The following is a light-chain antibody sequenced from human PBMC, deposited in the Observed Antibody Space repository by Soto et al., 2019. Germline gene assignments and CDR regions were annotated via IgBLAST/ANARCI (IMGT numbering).Light chain of an antibody. Sequence: SQPTHPPSSLSAFVGDLVNITCXASQSIGRYLNWYQQKPGKAPKLLIYAASSLQSGVPSRFSGSGSGTDFTLTISRLEPEDFAVYYCQQYGSSPPISFGQGTRLEI. V-gene: IGKV1-39*01. CDR2: AAS. J-gene: IGKJ5*01. CDR3: QQYGSSPPIS. CDR1: QSIGRY.